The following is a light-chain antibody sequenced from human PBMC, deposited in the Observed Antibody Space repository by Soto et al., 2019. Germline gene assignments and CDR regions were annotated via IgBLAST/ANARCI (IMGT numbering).Light chain of an antibody. J-gene: IGKJ1*01. CDR2: AAS. CDR1: QGISTY. V-gene: IGKV1-27*01. Sequence: DIQMTQSPSSLSASVGDRVTITCRASQGISTYLAWYQQKPGKVPKRLIYAASTLQSGVPSRYSGSGSGTDDILTISSLLPAEVAASYFQQDSSAPRTFGQGTKVEIK. CDR3: QQDSSAPRT.